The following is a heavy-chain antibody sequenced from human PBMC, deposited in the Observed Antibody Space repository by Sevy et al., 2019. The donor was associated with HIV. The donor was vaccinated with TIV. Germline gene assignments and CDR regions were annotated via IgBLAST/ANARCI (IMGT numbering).Heavy chain of an antibody. CDR3: AKAKIQLWLLPDY. D-gene: IGHD5-18*01. Sequence: GGSLRLSCAASGFTFSSYGMHWVRQAPGKGLEWVAVISYDGSNKYYADSVKGRFTISRDNSKNTLYLQMNSLRAEDTAVYYCAKAKIQLWLLPDYWGQGTLVTVSS. CDR1: GFTFSSYG. CDR2: ISYDGSNK. J-gene: IGHJ4*02. V-gene: IGHV3-30*18.